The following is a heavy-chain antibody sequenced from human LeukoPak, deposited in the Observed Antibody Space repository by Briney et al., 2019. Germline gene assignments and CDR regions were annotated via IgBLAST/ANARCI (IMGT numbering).Heavy chain of an antibody. Sequence: GGSLRLSCAASGFNFNTYSMNWVRQAPGKGLESGSYISSSSSIIYYADSVKGRFTISRDNAKNSLYLQMNSLRAEDTAVYYCARDYYFDSSGYPLDYWGQGTLVTVSS. V-gene: IGHV3-48*04. CDR2: ISSSSSII. D-gene: IGHD3-22*01. J-gene: IGHJ4*02. CDR3: ARDYYFDSSGYPLDY. CDR1: GFNFNTYS.